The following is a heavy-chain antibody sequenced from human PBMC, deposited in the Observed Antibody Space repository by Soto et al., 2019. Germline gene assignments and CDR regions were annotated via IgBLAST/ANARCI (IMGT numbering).Heavy chain of an antibody. D-gene: IGHD3-10*01. Sequence: GALRLSCPASVFTFSSYDMHWVRQATGKGLEWVSAIGTAGDPYYPGSVKGRFTISRENAKNSLYLQMNSLRAGDTAVYYCARGHYGSGRPYYYYGMDVWGQGTTVTVSS. J-gene: IGHJ6*02. CDR1: VFTFSSYD. CDR2: IGTAGDP. V-gene: IGHV3-13*05. CDR3: ARGHYGSGRPYYYYGMDV.